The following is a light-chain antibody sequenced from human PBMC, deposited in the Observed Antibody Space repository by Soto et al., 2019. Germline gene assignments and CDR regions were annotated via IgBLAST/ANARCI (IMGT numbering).Light chain of an antibody. CDR2: KAS. CDR3: QHYNSYSEA. V-gene: IGKV1-5*03. J-gene: IGKJ1*01. CDR1: QTISSW. Sequence: DIQMTQSPSTLSGSVGDRVTITCRASQTISSWVAWYQQKPGKAPKLLIYKASTLKSGVPSRFSVSGSGTEFTLTISSLQPDDFATYYCQHYNSYSEAFGQGTKVDIK.